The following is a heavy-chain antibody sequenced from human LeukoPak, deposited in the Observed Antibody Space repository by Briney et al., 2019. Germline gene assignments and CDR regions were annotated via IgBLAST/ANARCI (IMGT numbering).Heavy chain of an antibody. CDR3: ARGAEDSYYDGSSYWIRPYRYYFDY. Sequence: PSQTLSLTRTVSGGSVSSGGYYWSWIRQSAGKGLEWIGHIYTSGSTNYTPSLKSRVTISVDTSKNQFSLKLSSVTAADTAVYYCARGAEDSYYDGSSYWIRPYRYYFDYWGQGTLVTVSS. CDR2: IYTSGST. V-gene: IGHV4-61*09. D-gene: IGHD3-22*01. J-gene: IGHJ4*02. CDR1: GGSVSSGGYY.